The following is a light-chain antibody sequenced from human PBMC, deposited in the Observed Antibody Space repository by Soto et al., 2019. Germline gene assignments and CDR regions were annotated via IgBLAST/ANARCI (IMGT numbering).Light chain of an antibody. CDR3: SSFSSSSTPYV. J-gene: IGLJ1*01. CDR2: EVN. V-gene: IGLV2-14*01. Sequence: QSALTQPASVSGSPGQSITISCTGTSTDVGGYKYVSWYQQHPGPAPKLMIFEVNGRPSGVSDRFSGSKSGNTASLTISGLQPEDEADYYCSSFSSSSTPYVFGTGTKLTVL. CDR1: STDVGGYKY.